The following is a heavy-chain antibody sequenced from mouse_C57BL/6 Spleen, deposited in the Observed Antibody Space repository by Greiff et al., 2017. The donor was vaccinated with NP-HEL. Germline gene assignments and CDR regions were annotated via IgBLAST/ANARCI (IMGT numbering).Heavy chain of an antibody. Sequence: VQVVESGPGLVQPSQSLSITCTVSGFSLTSYGVHWVRQSPGKGLEWLGVIWSGGSTDYNAAFISRLSISKDNSKSQVFFKMNSLQADDTAIYYCAIRTIPKRYGMDYWGQGTSVTVSS. CDR1: GFSLTSYG. CDR2: IWSGGST. CDR3: AIRTIPKRYGMDY. V-gene: IGHV2-2*01. J-gene: IGHJ4*01. D-gene: IGHD5-1-1*01.